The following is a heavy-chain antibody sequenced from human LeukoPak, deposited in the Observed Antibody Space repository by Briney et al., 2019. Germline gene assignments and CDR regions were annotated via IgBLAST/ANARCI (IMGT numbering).Heavy chain of an antibody. V-gene: IGHV3-23*01. CDR3: ARVTMDESAFDI. J-gene: IGHJ3*02. CDR2: TSGGGATT. Sequence: GGSLRLSCAPSGFTFSSNAMTWVRQAPGKGLVWVSTTSGGGATTDYADSVRDRFAISTYNSKDSVFLQMISLRDEDTAIYSWARVTMDESAFDIWGQGTMVTVSS. CDR1: GFTFSSNA. D-gene: IGHD1-14*01.